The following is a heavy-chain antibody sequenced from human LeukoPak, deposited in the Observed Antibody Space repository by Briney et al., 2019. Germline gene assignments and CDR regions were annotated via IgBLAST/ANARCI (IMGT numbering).Heavy chain of an antibody. V-gene: IGHV1-46*01. CDR3: ARDRSAAAAGRSWYFDL. CDR1: GYTFTSYY. CDR2: INPSGGST. Sequence: ASVKVSCKASGYTFTSYYMHWVRQAPGEGLEWMGIINPSGGSTIYAHKFQGRVTMTRAMSTSTVYMELSSLRSEDTAVYYCARDRSAAAAGRSWYFDLWGRGTLSLSPQ. D-gene: IGHD6-13*01. J-gene: IGHJ2*01.